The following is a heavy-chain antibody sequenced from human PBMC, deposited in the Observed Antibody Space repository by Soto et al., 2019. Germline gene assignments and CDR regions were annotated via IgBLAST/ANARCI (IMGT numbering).Heavy chain of an antibody. CDR2: TYYNGST. J-gene: IGHJ4*02. V-gene: IGHV4-59*01. Sequence: QVQLQESGPGLVKPSETLSLTCTVSGGSISSYYWSWIRQPPGKGLEWIGYTYYNGSTSYNPSLKSRVPISVDTSKNQFSLKLSSVTAADTAVYYCAGLYGGNFDYWGQGTLVTVSS. CDR1: GGSISSYY. CDR3: AGLYGGNFDY. D-gene: IGHD1-26*01.